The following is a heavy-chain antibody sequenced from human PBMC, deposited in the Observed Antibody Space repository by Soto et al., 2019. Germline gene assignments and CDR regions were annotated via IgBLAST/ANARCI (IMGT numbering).Heavy chain of an antibody. Sequence: QVQLVQSGAEVKKPGSSVKVSCKASGGTFSSYAISWVRQAPGQGLVWMGGIIPIFGTANYAQKFQGRVTITADESTSTAYMELSSLRSEDTAVYYCARDGIVGADYYYYGMDVWGQGTTVTVSS. CDR2: IIPIFGTA. CDR1: GGTFSSYA. CDR3: ARDGIVGADYYYYGMDV. V-gene: IGHV1-69*01. D-gene: IGHD1-26*01. J-gene: IGHJ6*02.